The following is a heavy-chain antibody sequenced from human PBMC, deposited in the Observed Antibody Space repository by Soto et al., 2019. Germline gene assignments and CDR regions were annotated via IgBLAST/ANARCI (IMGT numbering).Heavy chain of an antibody. V-gene: IGHV1-3*01. J-gene: IGHJ4*02. CDR3: ASDYGSNWRL. D-gene: IGHD6-19*01. CDR2: INAGNGNT. Sequence: QAHLVQSGTEVKMPGDSVQVSCKASGFVSTNHNFHWVRQAPGQSLEWMGRINAGNGNTQYSQNFQGRVTFTSDPSASTAFMELTNLRFEDRAMYYCASDYGSNWRLWVQGTLVSVSS. CDR1: GFVSTNHN.